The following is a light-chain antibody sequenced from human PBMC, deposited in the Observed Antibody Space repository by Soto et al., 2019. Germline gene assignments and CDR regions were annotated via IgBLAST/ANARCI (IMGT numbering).Light chain of an antibody. CDR2: GAS. J-gene: IGKJ1*01. CDR1: QSVSRSY. V-gene: IGKV3-15*01. CDR3: QQYNNWPRT. Sequence: EIVLTQSPGTLSLSPGERATLSCRASQSVSRSYLAWYQQKPGQAPRLLIYGASTRATGIPARFSGSGSGTEFTLTISSLQSEDFAVYYCQQYNNWPRTFGQGTKV.